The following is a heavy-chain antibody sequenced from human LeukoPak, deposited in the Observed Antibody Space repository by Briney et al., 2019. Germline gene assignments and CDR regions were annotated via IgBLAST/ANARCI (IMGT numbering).Heavy chain of an antibody. Sequence: SETLSLTCTVSGGSISSGGYYWSWIRQPPGKGLEWIGYIYHSGSTYYNPSLKSRVTISVDRSKNQFSLKLSSVTAADTAVYYCARDRGITGTTGFDYWGQGTLVTVSS. CDR2: IYHSGST. CDR1: GGSISSGGYY. CDR3: ARDRGITGTTGFDY. J-gene: IGHJ4*02. D-gene: IGHD1-7*01. V-gene: IGHV4-30-2*01.